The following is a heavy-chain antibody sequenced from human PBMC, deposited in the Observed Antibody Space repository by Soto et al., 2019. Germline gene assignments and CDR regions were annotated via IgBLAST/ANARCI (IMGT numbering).Heavy chain of an antibody. Sequence: QVQLQQWGAGLLKPSETLSLNCAVNGGSLSGYYWNWIRQPPGKGLEWIGYIYYSGSTNYNPSLKNRVTISVDTSKNQFSLKLSSVTAADTAVYYCARSSGYSSSWGAFDIWGQGTMVTVSS. CDR1: GGSLSGYY. D-gene: IGHD6-13*01. CDR2: IYYSGST. J-gene: IGHJ3*02. CDR3: ARSSGYSSSWGAFDI. V-gene: IGHV4-34*11.